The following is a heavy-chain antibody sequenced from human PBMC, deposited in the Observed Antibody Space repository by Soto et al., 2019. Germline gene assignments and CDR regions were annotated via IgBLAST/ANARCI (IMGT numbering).Heavy chain of an antibody. D-gene: IGHD5-18*01. CDR3: ARGSVAGLYSYGGGDY. V-gene: IGHV1-46*01. CDR2: INPSGGST. CDR1: GYTFTSYY. Sequence: EASVKVSCKASGYTFTSYYMHWVRQAPGQGLEWMGIINPSGGSTSYAQKFQGRVTMTRDTSTSTVYMELSSLRSEDTAVYYCARGSVAGLYSYGGGDYWGQGTLVTVSS. J-gene: IGHJ4*02.